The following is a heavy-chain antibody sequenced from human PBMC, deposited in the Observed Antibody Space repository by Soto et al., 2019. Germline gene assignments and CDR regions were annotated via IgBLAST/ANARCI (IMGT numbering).Heavy chain of an antibody. J-gene: IGHJ5*02. CDR1: GFTFSSYS. Sequence: GGSLRLSCAASGFTFSSYSMNWVRQAPGKGLEWVSYISSSSSTIYYADSVKGRFTISRDNAKNSLYLQMNSLRAEDTAVYYCARDLEPDWFDPWGQGTLVTVSS. D-gene: IGHD1-1*01. CDR3: ARDLEPDWFDP. CDR2: ISSSSSTI. V-gene: IGHV3-48*01.